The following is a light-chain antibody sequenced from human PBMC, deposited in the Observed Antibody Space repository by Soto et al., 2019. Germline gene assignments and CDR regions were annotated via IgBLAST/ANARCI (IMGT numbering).Light chain of an antibody. CDR2: DAT. CDR3: QRYGSYPLT. Sequence: DIQMTQSPSTLSASVGGRVTISCRASQTISNWLTWYQQKPGQAPKLLIYDATRLESGAPSRFSGSRSGTDFTLTISSLQPDDFATYYCQRYGSYPLTFGQGTKVEIK. CDR1: QTISNW. V-gene: IGKV1-5*01. J-gene: IGKJ1*01.